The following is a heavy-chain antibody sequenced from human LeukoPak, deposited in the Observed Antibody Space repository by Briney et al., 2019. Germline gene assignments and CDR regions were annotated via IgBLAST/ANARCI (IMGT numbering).Heavy chain of an antibody. Sequence: PQTLSLTCTVSGGSISSGGYYWSWIRQHPGKGLEWIGYIYYSGSTYYNPSLKSRVTISVDTSKNQFSLKLSSVTAADTAVYYCARDTHDSSGLDYWGQGTLVTVSS. V-gene: IGHV4-31*03. CDR1: GGSISSGGYY. CDR3: ARDTHDSSGLDY. J-gene: IGHJ4*02. CDR2: IYYSGST. D-gene: IGHD3-22*01.